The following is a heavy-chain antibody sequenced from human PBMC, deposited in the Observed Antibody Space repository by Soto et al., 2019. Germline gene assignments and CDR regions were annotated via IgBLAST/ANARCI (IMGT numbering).Heavy chain of an antibody. D-gene: IGHD6-6*01. CDR2: INAGNGNT. CDR1: GYTFTSYA. V-gene: IGHV1-3*01. Sequence: QVQLVQSGAEVKKPGASVKVSCKASGYTFTSYAMHWVRQAPGQRLEWMGWINAGNGNTKYSQKFQGRVTITRDTSASTAYMELSSLRSEDTAVYYCAREDKLVRTYYYDGMDVWGQGTTVTVSS. CDR3: AREDKLVRTYYYDGMDV. J-gene: IGHJ6*02.